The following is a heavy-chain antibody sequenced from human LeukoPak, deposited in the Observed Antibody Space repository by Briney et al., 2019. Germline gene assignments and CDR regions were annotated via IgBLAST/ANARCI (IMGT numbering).Heavy chain of an antibody. CDR2: ISAYNGNT. D-gene: IGHD3-22*01. V-gene: IGHV1-18*01. J-gene: IGHJ4*02. CDR3: ARDFRVPYYYDSSGRCAAY. Sequence: ASVKVSCKASGYTFTSYGISWVRQAPGQGHEWMGWISAYNGNTNYAQKLQGRVTMTTDTSTSTAYMELRSLRSDDTAVYYCARDFRVPYYYDSSGRCAAYWGQGTLVTFSS. CDR1: GYTFTSYG.